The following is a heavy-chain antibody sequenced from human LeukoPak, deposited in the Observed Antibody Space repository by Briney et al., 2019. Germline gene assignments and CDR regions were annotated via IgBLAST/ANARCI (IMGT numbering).Heavy chain of an antibody. Sequence: PGGSLRLSCVASGFIFSNYGMNWVRQAPGKGLEWVAAISASGSATSYADSVRGRFTISRDNAKNSLYLQLNSLRAEDTAVYYCAGGYTFDYWGQGTLVTVSS. CDR3: AGGYTFDY. D-gene: IGHD5-18*01. V-gene: IGHV3-23*01. CDR2: ISASGSAT. CDR1: GFIFSNYG. J-gene: IGHJ4*02.